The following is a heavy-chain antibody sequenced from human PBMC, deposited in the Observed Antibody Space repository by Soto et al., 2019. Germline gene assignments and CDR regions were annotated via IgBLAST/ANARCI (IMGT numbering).Heavy chain of an antibody. D-gene: IGHD3-16*01. J-gene: IGHJ3*02. CDR3: ARGPSALIRVFDI. CDR1: GGSISSGYY. Sequence: QVQLQESGPGLVKPSQTLSLTCTVSGGSISSGYYWSWIRQHPGKGLEWIGYVWHSGITYDNPSLKSRLTXSXDXXKNQFSLNLSSVTAADTAVYYCARGPSALIRVFDIWGQGTMVTVSS. CDR2: VWHSGIT. V-gene: IGHV4-31*03.